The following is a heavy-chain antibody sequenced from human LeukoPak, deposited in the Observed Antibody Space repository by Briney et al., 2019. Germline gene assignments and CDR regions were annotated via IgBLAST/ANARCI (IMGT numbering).Heavy chain of an antibody. Sequence: GASVKVSCKASGYTFTSYGISWVRQAPGQGPEWMGGIIPIFGTANYAQKFQGRVTITADESTSTAYMELSSLRSEDTAVYYCARDLVRGAPWYFDYWGQGTLVTVSS. V-gene: IGHV1-69*13. CDR1: GYTFTSYG. D-gene: IGHD3-10*01. J-gene: IGHJ4*02. CDR3: ARDLVRGAPWYFDY. CDR2: IIPIFGTA.